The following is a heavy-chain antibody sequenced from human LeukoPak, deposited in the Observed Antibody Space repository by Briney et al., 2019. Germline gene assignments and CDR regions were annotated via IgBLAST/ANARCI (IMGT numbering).Heavy chain of an antibody. Sequence: PGGSLRLSCAASGFTFSSNAMSWVRQAPGKGLEWVSSFSGSGGSTFYADSVKGRFTISRDNSKNTLYLQMNSLRVEDTAVYYCASPYYYASGSFDVWGQGTLVTVSS. V-gene: IGHV3-23*01. J-gene: IGHJ4*02. CDR1: GFTFSSNA. CDR3: ASPYYYASGSFDV. CDR2: FSGSGGST. D-gene: IGHD3-10*01.